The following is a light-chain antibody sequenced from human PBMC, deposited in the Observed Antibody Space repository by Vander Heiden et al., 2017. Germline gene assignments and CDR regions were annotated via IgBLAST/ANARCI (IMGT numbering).Light chain of an antibody. J-gene: IGKJ1*01. V-gene: IGKV3-20*01. Sequence: EIVLTQSPGTLSLSPGERATLSCRASQSVSSSYLAWYQQKPGQAPRLLIYGASSRATGIPDRFSGSGSGTDFTLTISRLEPEDFAVYYLQQYSSSRTFGQGTKVEIK. CDR2: GAS. CDR1: QSVSSSY. CDR3: QQYSSSRT.